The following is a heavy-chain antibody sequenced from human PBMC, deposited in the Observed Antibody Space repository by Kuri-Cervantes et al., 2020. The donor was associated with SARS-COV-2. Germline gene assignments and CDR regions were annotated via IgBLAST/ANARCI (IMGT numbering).Heavy chain of an antibody. D-gene: IGHD1-26*01. Sequence: KVSCKGCGDRFTSHWISWVRQMPGKGLEWMGRIDPSDSYTNYSPSFQGHVTISADKSISTAYLQWSSLKASDTAMYYCARQGWELFQWSNDFDYWGQGTLVTVSS. J-gene: IGHJ4*02. V-gene: IGHV5-10-1*01. CDR1: GDRFTSHW. CDR3: ARQGWELFQWSNDFDY. CDR2: IDPSDSYT.